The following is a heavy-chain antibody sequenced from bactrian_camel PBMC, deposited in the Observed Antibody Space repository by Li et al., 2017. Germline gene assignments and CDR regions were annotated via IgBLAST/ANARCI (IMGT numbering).Heavy chain of an antibody. D-gene: IGHD7*01. Sequence: HVQLVESGGGSVQAGGSLRLSCEASGGPPNCMGWFRQNPGKEREAVATMYTARGGEYYADPVKVRFTISRDNAKNTVYLQMNSLKSEDTALYYWATGGPYRSRTALSYWGQGTQVTVS. CDR2: MYTARGGE. CDR3: ATGGPYRSRTALSY. CDR1: GGPPNC. V-gene: IGHV3S54*01. J-gene: IGHJ4*01.